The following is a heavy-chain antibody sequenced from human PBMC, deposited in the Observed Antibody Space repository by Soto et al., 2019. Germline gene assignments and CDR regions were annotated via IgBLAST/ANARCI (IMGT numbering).Heavy chain of an antibody. D-gene: IGHD5-18*01. CDR1: GFTFSSYD. J-gene: IGHJ6*02. Sequence: EVQLVESGGGLVQPGGSLRLSCAASGFTFSSYDMHWVRQATGKGLEWVSVIGTAGDTYYPGSVKGRFTISRENAKNSFYLQLTSLRAADPAVYYCARAAGYSYVSYYYYYGMDVWGQGTTVTVSS. CDR3: ARAAGYSYVSYYYYYGMDV. CDR2: IGTAGDT. V-gene: IGHV3-13*01.